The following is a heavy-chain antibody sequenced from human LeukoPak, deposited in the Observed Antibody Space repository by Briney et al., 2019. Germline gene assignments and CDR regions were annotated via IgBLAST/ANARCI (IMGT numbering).Heavy chain of an antibody. CDR3: ATYSSGWYRYFQH. V-gene: IGHV3-74*01. CDR1: GFTLSSYW. CDR2: IISDGSSI. Sequence: GGSLRLSCAASGFTLSSYWMHWVRQVPGQGLVWVSRIISDGSSISYADSVKGRFTISRDNSKNTLYLQMNSLRAEDTAVYYCATYSSGWYRYFQHWGQGTLVTVSS. J-gene: IGHJ1*01. D-gene: IGHD6-19*01.